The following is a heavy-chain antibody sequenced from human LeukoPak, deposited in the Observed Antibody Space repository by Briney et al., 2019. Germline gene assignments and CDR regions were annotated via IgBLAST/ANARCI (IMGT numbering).Heavy chain of an antibody. CDR1: GFTFDDYA. V-gene: IGHV3-9*03. D-gene: IGHD3-10*01. Sequence: GGSLRLSCAASGFTFDDYAMHWVRQAPGKGLEWVSGISWNSGSIGYADSVKGRFTISRDNAKNSLYLQMNSLRAEDMALYYCAKDKGYGSGSYNYFDCWGQGTLVTVSS. CDR2: ISWNSGSI. CDR3: AKDKGYGSGSYNYFDC. J-gene: IGHJ4*02.